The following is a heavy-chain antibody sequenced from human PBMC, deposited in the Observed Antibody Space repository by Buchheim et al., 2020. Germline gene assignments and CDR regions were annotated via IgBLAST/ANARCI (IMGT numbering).Heavy chain of an antibody. J-gene: IGHJ4*02. CDR2: ISGSGGST. D-gene: IGHD1-26*01. Sequence: EVQLLESGGGLVQPGGSLRLFCAASGFTLSSDAMSWVRQAPGKGLEWVSAISGSGGSTYHADYVKGRFTIYRDNYKNTLYLQMNSLRAEDTAVYYCAILPWELQPGDYWGQGTL. V-gene: IGHV3-23*01. CDR3: AILPWELQPGDY. CDR1: GFTLSSDA.